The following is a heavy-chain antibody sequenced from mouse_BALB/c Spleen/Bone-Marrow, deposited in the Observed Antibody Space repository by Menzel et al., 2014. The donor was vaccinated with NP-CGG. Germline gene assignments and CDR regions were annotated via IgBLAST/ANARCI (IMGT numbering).Heavy chain of an antibody. V-gene: IGHV1S81*02. CDR1: GYTFTSYY. Sequence: QVQLQQPGAELVKPGASVKLSCKASGYTFTSYYMYWVKQRPGQGLEWIGEITPSNGDTNFNEKFKSKATLTVDKSSSTAYMQLSSLTSEDSAVYYCSGEGAYWGQGTLVTVSA. CDR2: ITPSNGDT. J-gene: IGHJ3*01. CDR3: SGEGAY.